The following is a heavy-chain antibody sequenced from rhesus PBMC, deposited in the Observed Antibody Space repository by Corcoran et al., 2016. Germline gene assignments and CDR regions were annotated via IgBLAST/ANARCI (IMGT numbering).Heavy chain of an antibody. CDR3: ARGCAGSGCPLVNIDY. J-gene: IGHJ4*01. CDR1: GGSISRHH. Sequence: QLQLQESGPGLVKSSETLSLTCAVSGGSISRHHWIWIRQPPGKGLAWIERIFGGRGNTDYNPPPKSRVTFSTDTSKNQFSLRLSSVTAADTALYYCARGCAGSGCPLVNIDYWGQGVLVIVSS. D-gene: IGHD2-21*01. CDR2: IFGGRGNT. V-gene: IGHV4-173*01.